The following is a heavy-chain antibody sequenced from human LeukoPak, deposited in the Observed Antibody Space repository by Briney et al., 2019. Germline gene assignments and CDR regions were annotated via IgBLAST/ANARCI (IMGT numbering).Heavy chain of an antibody. V-gene: IGHV4-4*07. D-gene: IGHD3-9*01. CDR2: IYTSGST. CDR3: ARESNYDILTGYYKGGDAFDI. Sequence: PSETLSLTCTVSGGSISSYYWSWIRQPAGKGLGWIGRIYTSGSTNYNPSLKSRVTMSVDTSKNQFSLKLSSVTAADTAVYYCARESNYDILTGYYKGGDAFDIWGQGTMVTVSS. CDR1: GGSISSYY. J-gene: IGHJ3*02.